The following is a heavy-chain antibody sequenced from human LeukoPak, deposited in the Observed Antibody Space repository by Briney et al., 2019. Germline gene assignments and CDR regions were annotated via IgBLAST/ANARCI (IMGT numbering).Heavy chain of an antibody. CDR1: GFTFSSYA. V-gene: IGHV3-30-3*01. CDR3: ARGRPHGNDY. D-gene: IGHD4-23*01. J-gene: IGHJ4*02. Sequence: GGSLRLSCAASGFTFSSYAMHWVRQAPGKGLEWVTVISYDGSNKYYADSVKGRFTISRDNSKNTLYLQMNSLRAEDTAVYYCARGRPHGNDYWGQGTLVTVSS. CDR2: ISYDGSNK.